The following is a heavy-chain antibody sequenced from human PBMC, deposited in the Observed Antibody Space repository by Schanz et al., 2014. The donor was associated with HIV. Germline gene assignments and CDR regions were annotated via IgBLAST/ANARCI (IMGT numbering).Heavy chain of an antibody. CDR2: MNDSGSS. CDR3: ARRGEYHLSEDHYYYYGMDV. J-gene: IGHJ6*02. CDR1: GGSFGGYY. Sequence: QVQLQQWGAGLLKPSETLSLTCAVYGGSFGGYYWSWIRQSPGKGLQWIGEMNDSGSSDYNPSLKRRVPISVDTSKRQFPLKLISMTAADTAVYFCARRGEYHLSEDHYYYYGMDVWGQGTTVTVSS. V-gene: IGHV4-34*01. D-gene: IGHD2-2*01.